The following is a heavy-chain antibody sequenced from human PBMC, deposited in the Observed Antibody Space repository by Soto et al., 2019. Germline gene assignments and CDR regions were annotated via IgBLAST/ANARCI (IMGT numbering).Heavy chain of an antibody. CDR2: VYWDDDK. J-gene: IGHJ4*02. CDR1: GFSLKTRDVG. Sequence: QITLNESGPALVKPTQTLTLTCTFSGFSLKTRDVGVGWIRQPPGKALEWLGVVYWDDDKTYSPSLKSRLTITKDTPKNQVVLRMTKMDPVDTDTYYCAHCRGGVASFWGQGTLVTVSS. CDR3: AHCRGGVASF. V-gene: IGHV2-5*02. D-gene: IGHD3-16*01.